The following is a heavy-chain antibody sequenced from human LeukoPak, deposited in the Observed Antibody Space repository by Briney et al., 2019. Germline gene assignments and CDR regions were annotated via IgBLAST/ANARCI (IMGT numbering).Heavy chain of an antibody. Sequence: ASVKVSCKASGYNFAGSGISWVRQAPGQGLEWMGWISAYNSDTNYAQEFHGRVTMTTDTPTSTAYMELRSLRSDDTAVYYCATHCGGVSCYGSDGPWGQGTLVTVSS. D-gene: IGHD2-15*01. CDR2: ISAYNSDT. CDR3: ATHCGGVSCYGSDGP. V-gene: IGHV1-18*01. J-gene: IGHJ5*02. CDR1: GYNFAGSG.